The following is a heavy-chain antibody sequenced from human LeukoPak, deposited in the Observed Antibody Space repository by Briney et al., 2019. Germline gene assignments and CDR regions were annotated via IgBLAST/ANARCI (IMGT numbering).Heavy chain of an antibody. CDR2: ISWNSGSI. CDR1: GFTFDDYA. CDR3: AKGPAAMFYYGMDV. Sequence: PGRSLRLCCAASGFTFDDYAMHWVRQASGKGLEWVSGISWNSGSIGYADSVKGRFTISRDNAKNSLYLQMNSLRAEDTALYYCAKGPAAMFYYGMDVWGQGTTVTVSS. V-gene: IGHV3-9*01. D-gene: IGHD2-2*01. J-gene: IGHJ6*02.